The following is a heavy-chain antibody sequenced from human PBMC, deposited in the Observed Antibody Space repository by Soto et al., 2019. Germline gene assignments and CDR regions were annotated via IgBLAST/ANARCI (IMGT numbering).Heavy chain of an antibody. V-gene: IGHV1-69*12. D-gene: IGHD2-8*01. CDR1: GGTFRTAA. Sequence: QVQLEQSGAEVKKPGSSVKVSCKASGGTFRTAAISWVRQAPGQGLEWMGGIMPVFRTPDYAQKYQGIVTSHADESTNTAYMELSGLRSDDTAVYYCARDNDRPQLGGNYYYILDVWGQGTTITVSS. CDR2: IMPVFRTP. J-gene: IGHJ6*02. CDR3: ARDNDRPQLGGNYYYILDV.